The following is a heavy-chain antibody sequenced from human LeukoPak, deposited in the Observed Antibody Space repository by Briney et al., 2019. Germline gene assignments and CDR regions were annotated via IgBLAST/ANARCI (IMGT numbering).Heavy chain of an antibody. CDR2: IYYSGST. V-gene: IGHV4-61*01. D-gene: IGHD4-17*01. CDR1: GGSISSSSYY. J-gene: IGHJ4*02. Sequence: SETLSLTCTVSGGSISSSSYYWSWIRQPPGKGLEWIGYIYYSGSTNYNPSLKSRVTISVDTSKNQFSLKLSSVIAADTAVYYCARVTVTALFDYWGQGTLVTVSS. CDR3: ARVTVTALFDY.